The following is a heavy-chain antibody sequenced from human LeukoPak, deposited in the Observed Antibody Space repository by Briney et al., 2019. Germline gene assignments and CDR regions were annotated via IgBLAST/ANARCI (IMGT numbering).Heavy chain of an antibody. V-gene: IGHV4-31*03. D-gene: IGHD2-2*01. CDR1: GGSISSGGYY. Sequence: SETLSLTCTVSGGSISSGGYYWSWIRQHPGKGLGWIGYIYYSGSTYYNPSLKSRVTISVDTSKNQFSLKLSSVTAADTAVYYCARDRVCSSTSCYVSDGMDVWGQGTTVTVSS. J-gene: IGHJ6*02. CDR3: ARDRVCSSTSCYVSDGMDV. CDR2: IYYSGST.